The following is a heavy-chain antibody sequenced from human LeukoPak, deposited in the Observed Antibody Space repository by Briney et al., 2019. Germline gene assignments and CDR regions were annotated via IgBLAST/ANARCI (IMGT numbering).Heavy chain of an antibody. D-gene: IGHD4/OR15-4a*01. CDR2: TYYRSKWYN. V-gene: IGHV6-1*01. CDR1: GDSVSSNSAA. CDR3: ARGVLTDNYFDY. Sequence: SQTLSLTCAISGDSVSSNSAAWNWIRQSPSRGLEWPGRTYYRSKWYNDYAVSVKSRITVNPDTSKNQFSLQLNSVTPEDTAVYYCARGVLTDNYFDYWGQGTLVTVSS. J-gene: IGHJ4*02.